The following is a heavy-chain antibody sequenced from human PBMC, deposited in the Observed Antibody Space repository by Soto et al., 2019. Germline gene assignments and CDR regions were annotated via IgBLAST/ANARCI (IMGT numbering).Heavy chain of an antibody. CDR3: TKDISVAYSSGWYLRYYYYGMDV. Sequence: EVQLLESGGGLVQPGGSLRLSCAASGFTFSSYAMSWVRQAPGKGLEWVSAISGSGGSTYYADSVKGRFTISRDNSKNTLYLQMNSLRAEDTAVYYCTKDISVAYSSGWYLRYYYYGMDVWGQGTTVTVSS. CDR2: ISGSGGST. J-gene: IGHJ6*02. V-gene: IGHV3-23*01. D-gene: IGHD6-19*01. CDR1: GFTFSSYA.